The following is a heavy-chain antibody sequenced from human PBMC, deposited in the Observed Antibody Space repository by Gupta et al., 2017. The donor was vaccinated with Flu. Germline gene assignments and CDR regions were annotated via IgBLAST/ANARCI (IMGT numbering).Heavy chain of an antibody. CDR3: ARGRDIVVVVAAVLPNY. D-gene: IGHD2-15*01. CDR2: GSGGST. V-gene: IGHV3-23*01. Sequence: GSGGSTYYADSVKGRFTISRDNSKNTLYLQMNSLRAEDTAVYYCARGRDIVVVVAAVLPNYWGQGTLVTVSS. J-gene: IGHJ4*02.